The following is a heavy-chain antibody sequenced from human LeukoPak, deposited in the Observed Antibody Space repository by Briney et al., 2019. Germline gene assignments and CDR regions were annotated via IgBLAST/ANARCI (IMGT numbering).Heavy chain of an antibody. CDR2: IYYSGST. V-gene: IGHV4-30-4*01. D-gene: IGHD5-12*01. Sequence: SQTQSLTCTVSGGSISSGDYYWSWIRQPPGKGLEWIGYIYYSGSTYYNPSLKSRVTISVDTSKNQFSLKPSSVTAADTAVYYCARAPGYSGYEHGPFDYWGQGTLVTVSS. CDR1: GGSISSGDYY. CDR3: ARAPGYSGYEHGPFDY. J-gene: IGHJ4*02.